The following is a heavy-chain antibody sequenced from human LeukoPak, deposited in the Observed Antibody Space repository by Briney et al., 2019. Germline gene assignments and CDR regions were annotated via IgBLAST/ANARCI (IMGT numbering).Heavy chain of an antibody. J-gene: IGHJ5*02. V-gene: IGHV1-2*02. CDR1: GYTFTGYY. CDR2: INPNSGGT. D-gene: IGHD2-2*01. CDR3: AREIRAVPAANGWFDP. Sequence: ASVKVSCKASGYTFTGYYMHWVRQAPGQGLEWMGWINPNSGGTNYAQKVQGRVTMTRDTSISTAYMELSSLRSEDTAVYYCAREIRAVPAANGWFDPWGQGTLVTVSS.